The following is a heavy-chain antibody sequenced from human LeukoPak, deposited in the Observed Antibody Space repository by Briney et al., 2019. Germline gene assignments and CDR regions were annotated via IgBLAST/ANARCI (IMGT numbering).Heavy chain of an antibody. Sequence: PGGSLRLSCAASGFTLSSYGMHWVRQAPGKGLEWVAVISYDGSNKYYADSVKGRFTISRDNSKNTLYLQMNSLRAEDTAVYYCANLVRFGELSDAFDIWGQGTMVTVSS. CDR2: ISYDGSNK. CDR3: ANLVRFGELSDAFDI. CDR1: GFTLSSYG. D-gene: IGHD3-10*01. J-gene: IGHJ3*02. V-gene: IGHV3-30*18.